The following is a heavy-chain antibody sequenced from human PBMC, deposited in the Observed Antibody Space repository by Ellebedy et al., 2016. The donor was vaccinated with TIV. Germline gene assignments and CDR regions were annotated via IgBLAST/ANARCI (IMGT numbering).Heavy chain of an antibody. V-gene: IGHV3-21*01. J-gene: IGHJ5*02. CDR3: ARGNYRGNWFDP. D-gene: IGHD4-11*01. CDR2: ISTGSSFI. Sequence: GESLKISCAASGFTFSDYSMNWVRQAPGKGLEWVSSISTGSSFIFYAASLKGRFTISRDNAKSSLYLQMNGLRAEDTAVYYCARGNYRGNWFDPWGQGTLVTVSS. CDR1: GFTFSDYS.